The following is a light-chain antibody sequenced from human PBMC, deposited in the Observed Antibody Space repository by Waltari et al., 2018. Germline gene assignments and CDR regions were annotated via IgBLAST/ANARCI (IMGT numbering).Light chain of an antibody. CDR1: SSNIGPYT. CDR2: SNK. Sequence: QSVLTQPPSASGTPGQRVTISCSGGSSNIGPYTVNWYQKLPVTAPKLVIYSNKQRPSGVPDRFSGSKSGTSASLAISGLQSEDEADYYCAAWDASLQGVVFGGGTKLAVL. V-gene: IGLV1-44*01. J-gene: IGLJ3*02. CDR3: AAWDASLQGVV.